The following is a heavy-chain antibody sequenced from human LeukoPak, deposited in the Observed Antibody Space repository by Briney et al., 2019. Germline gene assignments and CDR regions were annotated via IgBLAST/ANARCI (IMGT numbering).Heavy chain of an antibody. CDR2: IKPDGSEK. V-gene: IGHV3-7*01. CDR1: GFVFSASY. Sequence: PGGSLSLSCAPSGFVFSASYMSWVRKAPGKGREWVATIKPDGSEKYHVDSVSGRFTISRDNTNDSLFLQMNSLRVDDTAVYYCVRGGTYWTVSWGQGTLVNVS. CDR3: VRGGTYWTVS. J-gene: IGHJ5*01.